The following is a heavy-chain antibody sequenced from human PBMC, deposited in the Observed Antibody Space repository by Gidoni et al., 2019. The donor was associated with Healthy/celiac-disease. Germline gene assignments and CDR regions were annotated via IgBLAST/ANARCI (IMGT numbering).Heavy chain of an antibody. Sequence: IGWIVVGSGTTNYAQKFQERVTITRDMSTSTAYMELSSLRSEDTAVYYCAADGLAGVIDYWGQGTLVTVSS. D-gene: IGHD3-10*01. CDR3: AADGLAGVIDY. J-gene: IGHJ4*02. CDR2: IVVGSGTT. V-gene: IGHV1-58*01.